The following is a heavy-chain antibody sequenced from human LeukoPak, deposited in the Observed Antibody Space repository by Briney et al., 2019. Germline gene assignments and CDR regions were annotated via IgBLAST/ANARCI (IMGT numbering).Heavy chain of an antibody. Sequence: GGTLRLSCAASGFTLSSYWMSWARQAPGKGLEWVANIKEDGSEKCYADSVKGRFTISRDNAKNSLYLQMDSPRAEDTAAYYCATLVVVIGDDALDIWGQGTMVAVSS. J-gene: IGHJ3*02. CDR3: ATLVVVIGDDALDI. D-gene: IGHD3-22*01. CDR2: IKEDGSEK. V-gene: IGHV3-7*01. CDR1: GFTLSSYW.